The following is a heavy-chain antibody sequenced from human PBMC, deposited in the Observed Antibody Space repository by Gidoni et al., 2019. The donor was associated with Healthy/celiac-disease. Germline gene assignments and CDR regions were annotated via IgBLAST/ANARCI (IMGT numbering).Heavy chain of an antibody. D-gene: IGHD4-17*01. CDR3: ARDAPGSTVTTPANYYGMDV. CDR1: GFTFSSYS. J-gene: IGHJ6*02. CDR2: ISSSSSTI. Sequence: EVQLVESGGGLVQPGGSLRLSCAASGFTFSSYSMNWVRQAPGKGLEWVSYISSSSSTIYYADSVKGRFTISRDNAKNSLYLQMNSLRAEDTAVYYCARDAPGSTVTTPANYYGMDVWGQGTTVTVSS. V-gene: IGHV3-48*01.